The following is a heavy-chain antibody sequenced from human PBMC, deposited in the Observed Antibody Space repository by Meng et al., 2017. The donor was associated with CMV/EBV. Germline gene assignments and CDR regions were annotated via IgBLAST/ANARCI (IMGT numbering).Heavy chain of an antibody. CDR1: GGSFSGYD. CDR2: INHRGST. CDR3: ARSSTSVTMIVVVFTAASLAYGS. Sequence: SETLSLTCAVYGGSFSGYDWTWIRQSPGKGLEWIGEINHRGSTNYNPSLKSRLTISPDTSKNQFSLKLKSVTAADTAVYYCARSSTSVTMIVVVFTAASLAYGSWGQGTLVTVSS. V-gene: IGHV4-34*01. D-gene: IGHD3-22*01. J-gene: IGHJ5*02.